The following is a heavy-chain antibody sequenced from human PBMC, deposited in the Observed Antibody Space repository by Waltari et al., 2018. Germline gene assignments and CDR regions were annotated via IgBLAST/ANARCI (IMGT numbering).Heavy chain of an antibody. CDR2: IYSGGSST. J-gene: IGHJ4*02. CDR3: AKGRELLSYFDY. D-gene: IGHD1-26*01. V-gene: IGHV3-23*03. Sequence: EVQLLESGGGLVQPGGSLRLSCAASGFTFSSYAMSWVRQAPGKGLEWVSVIYSGGSSTYYADSVKGRFTISRDNSKNTLYLQMNSLRAEDTAVYYCAKGRELLSYFDYWGQGTLVTVSS. CDR1: GFTFSSYA.